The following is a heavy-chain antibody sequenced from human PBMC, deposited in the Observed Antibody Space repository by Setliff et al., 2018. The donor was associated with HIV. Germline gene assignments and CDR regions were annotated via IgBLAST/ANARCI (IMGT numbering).Heavy chain of an antibody. V-gene: IGHV3-30*01. Sequence: GGSLRLSCAASGFTFSSYAMHWVRQAPGKGLELVAVISYDGSNKYYADSVKGRFTISRDNSKNTLYLQMNSLRAEDTAVYYCARSVIGYYYYGMDVWGQGTLVTVSS. J-gene: IGHJ6*02. CDR1: GFTFSSYA. CDR2: ISYDGSNK. D-gene: IGHD3-10*01. CDR3: ARSVIGYYYYGMDV.